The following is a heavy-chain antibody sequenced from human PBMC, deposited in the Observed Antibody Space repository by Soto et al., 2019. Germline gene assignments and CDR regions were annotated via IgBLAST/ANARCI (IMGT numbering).Heavy chain of an antibody. D-gene: IGHD2-15*01. Sequence: GASVKVSCKASGYAFTSYHMHWVRQAPGQGLQWMGIINPSGGSTFYAQKFQGRVTMTRDTSTSTVYMDLSSLRSEDTAVYYCARVYCSGGGCYPIDYWGQGTLVTVSS. J-gene: IGHJ4*02. CDR1: GYAFTSYH. CDR2: INPSGGST. CDR3: ARVYCSGGGCYPIDY. V-gene: IGHV1-46*01.